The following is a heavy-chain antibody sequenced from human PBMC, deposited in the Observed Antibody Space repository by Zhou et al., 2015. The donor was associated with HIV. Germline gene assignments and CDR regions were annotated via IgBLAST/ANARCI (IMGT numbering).Heavy chain of an antibody. CDR2: INPINGGA. J-gene: IGHJ4*02. CDR1: GYTFTDYY. D-gene: IGHD6-6*01. CDR3: ARARRALRLLDY. Sequence: QVQLVQSGAEVKKPGASVKVSCKASGYTFTDYYIQWVRQAPGQGLEWMGRINPINGGANLAQKFEGRVTLTTDTSNNTAYMELTRLRSDDTALYYCARARRALRLLDYWGQGTLVTVSS. V-gene: IGHV1-2*06.